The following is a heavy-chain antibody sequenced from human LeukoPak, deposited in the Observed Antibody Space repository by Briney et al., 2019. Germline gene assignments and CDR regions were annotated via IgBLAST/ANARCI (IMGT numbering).Heavy chain of an antibody. CDR2: ISSSGSTI. V-gene: IGHV3-48*03. J-gene: IGHJ3*02. CDR1: GFTFSSYE. CDR3: ARVEYGDYRAHAFDI. Sequence: GGSLRLSCAASGFTFSSYEMDWVRQAPGKGLEWVSYISSSGSTIYYADSVKGRFTISRDNAKNSLYLQMNSLRAEDTAVYYCARVEYGDYRAHAFDIWGQGTMVTVSS. D-gene: IGHD4-17*01.